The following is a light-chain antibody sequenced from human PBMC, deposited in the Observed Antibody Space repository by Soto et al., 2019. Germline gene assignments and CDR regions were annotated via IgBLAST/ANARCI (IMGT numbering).Light chain of an antibody. J-gene: IGKJ1*01. CDR1: QSVSSNY. CDR3: QQYGSSYPWT. V-gene: IGKV3-20*01. Sequence: EIVLTQSPGTLSLSPGERATLSCRTIQSVSSNYLALYQQKPGQAPRLHIYGASGRATGIPDRFSGSGSGTDFTLTIRRLEPEDFAVYYCQQYGSSYPWTFGQGTKVDIK. CDR2: GAS.